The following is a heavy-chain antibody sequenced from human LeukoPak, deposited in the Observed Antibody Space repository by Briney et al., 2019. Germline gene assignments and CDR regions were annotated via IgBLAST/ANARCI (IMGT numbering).Heavy chain of an antibody. CDR3: AREVMVQGRPTPTDAFDI. CDR2: MRGDASWS. D-gene: IGHD3-10*01. V-gene: IGHV3-74*01. J-gene: IGHJ3*02. CDR1: GFTFSNHW. Sequence: PGGSLRLSCAASGFTFSNHWMHWVRQPPGKGLLWVSRMRGDASWSSYADSVEGRFTISRDNSKNMLYLQMNSLRAEDTAVYYCAREVMVQGRPTPTDAFDIWGQGTMVTVSS.